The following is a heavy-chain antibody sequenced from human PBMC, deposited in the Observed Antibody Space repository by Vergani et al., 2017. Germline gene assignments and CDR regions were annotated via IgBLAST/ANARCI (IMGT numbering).Heavy chain of an antibody. CDR1: GFPFSDYG. CDR3: ARDFLTRVTTLDYYYMGV. J-gene: IGHJ6*03. D-gene: IGHD1-1*01. CDR2: ISYDGNKK. Sequence: QVQLVESGGGEVQPGRSLRLSCSAAGFPFSDYGVNWVRQAPGKGLEWVSVISYDGNKKNYADSVKGRFTISRDNSKNTLYLEMNALGAEDTAVYYCARDFLTRVTTLDYYYMGVLGTGTTVTVSS. V-gene: IGHV3-30*03.